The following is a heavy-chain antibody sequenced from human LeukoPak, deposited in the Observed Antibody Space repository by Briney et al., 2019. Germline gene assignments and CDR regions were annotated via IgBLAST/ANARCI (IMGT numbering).Heavy chain of an antibody. D-gene: IGHD2-15*01. Sequence: SVKVSCKASGGTFSSYAISWVRQAPGQGLEWMGRIIPIFGTANYAQKFQGRVTITADKSTSTAYMELSSLRSEDTAVHYCARDSDIVVVVAAPGDNWFDPWGQGTLVTVSS. J-gene: IGHJ5*02. CDR3: ARDSDIVVVVAAPGDNWFDP. V-gene: IGHV1-69*06. CDR2: IIPIFGTA. CDR1: GGTFSSYA.